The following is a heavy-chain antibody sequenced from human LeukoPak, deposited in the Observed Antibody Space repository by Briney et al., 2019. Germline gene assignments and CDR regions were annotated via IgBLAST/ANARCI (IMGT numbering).Heavy chain of an antibody. V-gene: IGHV4-39*07. Sequence: SETLSLTCTVSGGSISSNSYYWAWIRKPPGKWLEWIGSIYYSGSTYYKSSLKSRVTISVDTSKNQFSLKLSSVTAADTAVYYCARDRYYDILTGYYYYIDIWGKGTTVTVSS. J-gene: IGHJ6*03. CDR3: ARDRYYDILTGYYYYIDI. CDR2: IYYSGST. D-gene: IGHD3-9*01. CDR1: GGSISSNSYY.